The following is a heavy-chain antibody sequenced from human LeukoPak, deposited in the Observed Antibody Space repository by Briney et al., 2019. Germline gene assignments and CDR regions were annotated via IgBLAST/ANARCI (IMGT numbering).Heavy chain of an antibody. Sequence: SETLSLTCTVSGGSISSYYWSWIRQPSGKGLEWIGYIYYSGSTNYNPSLKSRVTISVDTSKNQFSLKLSSVTAADTAVYYCARVIAAGAFDIWGQGTMVTVSS. J-gene: IGHJ3*02. CDR2: IYYSGST. CDR3: ARVIAAGAFDI. CDR1: GGSISSYY. D-gene: IGHD6-13*01. V-gene: IGHV4-59*01.